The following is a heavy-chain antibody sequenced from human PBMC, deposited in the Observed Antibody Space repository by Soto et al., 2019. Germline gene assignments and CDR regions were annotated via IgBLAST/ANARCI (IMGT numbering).Heavy chain of an antibody. CDR2: IKQDGSEK. Sequence: GGSLRLSCAASGFSFSSFWMIWVRQAPGKGLGWVAIIKQDGSEKHYVDSVKGRVTVSRDNAEKSLYLQMDSLRPDDTALYYCVRGYSDYTDYFDYWGQGALVTVSS. D-gene: IGHD5-12*01. CDR1: GFSFSSFW. J-gene: IGHJ4*02. CDR3: VRGYSDYTDYFDY. V-gene: IGHV3-7*03.